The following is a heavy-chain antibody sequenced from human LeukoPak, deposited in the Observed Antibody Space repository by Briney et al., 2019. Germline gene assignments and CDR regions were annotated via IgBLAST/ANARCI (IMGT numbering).Heavy chain of an antibody. CDR1: GFTFSSHG. Sequence: GGSLRLSCAASGFTFSSHGMHWVRQAPGKGLEWVAVIWYDGSEKYYAESVKGRFTISRDNSKNMLYLQIYSLRTEDTALYYCARYGNLKVLDVWGQGAMVTVPS. CDR2: IWYDGSEK. CDR3: ARYGNLKVLDV. J-gene: IGHJ3*01. V-gene: IGHV3-33*01. D-gene: IGHD1-14*01.